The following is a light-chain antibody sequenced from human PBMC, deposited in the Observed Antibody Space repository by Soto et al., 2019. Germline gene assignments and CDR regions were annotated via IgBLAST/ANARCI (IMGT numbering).Light chain of an antibody. CDR3: CSYAGRTTYV. CDR2: EVS. V-gene: IGLV2-23*02. CDR1: SSVVGSYNL. Sequence: QSVLTQPASVSGSPGQSITISCTGTSSVVGSYNLVSWYQQHPGKAPKLMLYEVSKRPSGVSNRFSGSKSGNTASLTISGLQAEYEADYYCCSYAGRTTYVFGTGTKVTVL. J-gene: IGLJ1*01.